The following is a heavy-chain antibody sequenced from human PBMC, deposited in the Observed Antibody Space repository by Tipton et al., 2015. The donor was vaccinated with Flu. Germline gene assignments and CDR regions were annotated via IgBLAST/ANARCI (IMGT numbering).Heavy chain of an antibody. CDR1: GYTFGSYY. J-gene: IGHJ6*02. CDR3: ARALNDWRPRYGMDV. V-gene: IGHV1-46*01. Sequence: QVQLVQSGAEVKKPGASVKVSCKASGYTFGSYYVHWVRQAPGQGLEWMGVFNPTGGTTVYAQRFRGRVTMTGGTSTTTVYMVLRSLTSEDTALYFCARALNDWRPRYGMDVWRQGTTVTVSS. CDR2: FNPTGGTT. D-gene: IGHD1-1*01.